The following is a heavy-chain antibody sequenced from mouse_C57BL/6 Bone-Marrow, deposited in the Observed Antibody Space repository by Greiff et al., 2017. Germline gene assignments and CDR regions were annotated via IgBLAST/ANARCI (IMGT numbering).Heavy chain of an antibody. CDR3: ARGTLRRFDY. J-gene: IGHJ2*01. CDR1: GYTFTSYW. V-gene: IGHV1-50*01. D-gene: IGHD1-2*01. Sequence: QVQLQQPGAELVKPGASVKLSCKASGYTFTSYWMQWVKQRPGQGLEWIGEIDPSDSYTNYNQKFKGKATLTVDTSSSTAYMQLSSLTSEDSAVYCCARGTLRRFDYWGQGTTLTVSS. CDR2: IDPSDSYT.